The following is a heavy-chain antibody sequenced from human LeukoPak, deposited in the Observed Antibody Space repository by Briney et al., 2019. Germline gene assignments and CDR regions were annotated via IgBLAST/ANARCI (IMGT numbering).Heavy chain of an antibody. V-gene: IGHV3-21*01. J-gene: IGHJ3*02. D-gene: IGHD1-26*01. CDR2: ISSSSSYI. CDR1: GFTFSSYS. Sequence: GGSLRLSCAASGFTFSSYSMNWVRQAPGKGLEWVSSISSSSSYIYYADSVKGRFTISRDNAKNSLYLQVNSLRAEDTAVYYCARDFGVGAILDAFDIWGQGTMVTVSS. CDR3: ARDFGVGAILDAFDI.